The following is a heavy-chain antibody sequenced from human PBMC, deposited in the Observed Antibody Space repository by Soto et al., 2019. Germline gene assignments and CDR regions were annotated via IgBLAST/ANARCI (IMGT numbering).Heavy chain of an antibody. Sequence: ASVKVSCKASGYPFTSYAMHWVRLAPGQRLEWMGWINTVNGNTKYSQKIQGRVTMTTDTSTSTAYMELRSLRSDDTAVYYCARDGRYSGSYGGYYFDYWGQGTLVTVSS. J-gene: IGHJ4*02. CDR3: ARDGRYSGSYGGYYFDY. D-gene: IGHD1-26*01. CDR2: INTVNGNT. CDR1: GYPFTSYA. V-gene: IGHV1-3*04.